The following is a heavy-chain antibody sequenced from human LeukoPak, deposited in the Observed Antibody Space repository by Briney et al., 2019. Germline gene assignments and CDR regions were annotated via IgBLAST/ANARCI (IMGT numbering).Heavy chain of an antibody. CDR2: INPSGSST. J-gene: IGHJ6*03. CDR3: ARESIAARSYYYYYMDV. V-gene: IGHV1-46*01. Sequence: GASVKVSCKASGYTFTSYYMHWVRQAPGQGLEWMGLINPSGSSTSYAQKFQGRLSLTRDMSTSTVYMELSSLRSEDTAVYYCARESIAARSYYYYYMDVWGKGTTVTVSS. D-gene: IGHD6-6*01. CDR1: GYTFTSYY.